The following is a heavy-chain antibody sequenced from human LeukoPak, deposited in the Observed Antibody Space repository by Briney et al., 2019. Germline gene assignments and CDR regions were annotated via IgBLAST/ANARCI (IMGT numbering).Heavy chain of an antibody. CDR2: IYSDGTT. Sequence: GGSLRLSCVVSGLTVGNNYMSWVRQAPGKGLEWVSVIYSDGTTRNADSVKGRFTISRDNSMNTVYLQMDSLRAEDTAVYYCARDKDAWGQGTLVTASS. V-gene: IGHV3-66*01. CDR1: GLTVGNNY. CDR3: ARDKDA. J-gene: IGHJ5*02.